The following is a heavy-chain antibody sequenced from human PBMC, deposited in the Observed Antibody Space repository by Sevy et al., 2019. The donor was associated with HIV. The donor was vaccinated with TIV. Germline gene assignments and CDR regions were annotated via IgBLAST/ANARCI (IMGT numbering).Heavy chain of an antibody. CDR2: IYSGGST. V-gene: IGHV3-53*01. CDR1: GFTVSSNY. CDR3: AGEGLARNRNPRTRGVAYYFDY. J-gene: IGHJ4*02. D-gene: IGHD1-1*01. Sequence: GGSLRLSCAASGFTVSSNYMSWVRQAPGKGLEWVSVIYSGGSTYYADSVKGRFTISRDNSKNTLYLQMNSLRAEDTAVYYCAGEGLARNRNPRTRGVAYYFDYWGQGTLVTVSS.